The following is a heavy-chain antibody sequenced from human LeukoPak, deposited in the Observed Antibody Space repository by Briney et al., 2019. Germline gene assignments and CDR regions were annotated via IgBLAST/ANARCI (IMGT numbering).Heavy chain of an antibody. CDR3: ARVRQKGTIWFDP. J-gene: IGHJ5*02. V-gene: IGHV4-59*08. D-gene: IGHD4/OR15-4a*01. Sequence: SETLSLTCTVSGGSISCYYWSWIRQPPGKGLEWIGYIYYSGSTNYNPSLKSRVTISVDTSKSQFSLRLSSVTATDTAVYFCARVRQKGTIWFDPWGQGTLVTVSS. CDR2: IYYSGST. CDR1: GGSISCYY.